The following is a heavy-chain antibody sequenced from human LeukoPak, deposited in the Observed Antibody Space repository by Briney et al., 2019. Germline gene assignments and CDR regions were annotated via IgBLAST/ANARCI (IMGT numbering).Heavy chain of an antibody. Sequence: PSETLSLTCTVSGGSISSYYWSWIRQPPGKGLEWIGYIYYSGNTNYNPSLKSRVTISVDTSKNQFSLKLNSVTAADTAVYYCARGRYSSGWYYTFDIWGQGTMVTVSS. CDR2: IYYSGNT. D-gene: IGHD6-19*01. V-gene: IGHV4-59*01. J-gene: IGHJ3*02. CDR3: ARGRYSSGWYYTFDI. CDR1: GGSISSYY.